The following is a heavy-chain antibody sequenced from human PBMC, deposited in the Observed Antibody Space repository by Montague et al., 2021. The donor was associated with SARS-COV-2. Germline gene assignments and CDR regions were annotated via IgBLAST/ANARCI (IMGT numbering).Heavy chain of an antibody. D-gene: IGHD6-19*01. CDR1: GDSVSSNRAA. V-gene: IGHV6-1*01. CDR2: TYFRSQWYS. Sequence: CAISGDSVSSNRAAWNWIRQSPSRGLAWLGRTYFRSQWYSDYAVSVKSRITINPDTSKNQFSLQLNSVTPEDTAVYYCARDAANTRIAVAGYYYYYAMDVWGQGTTVTVSS. J-gene: IGHJ6*02. CDR3: ARDAANTRIAVAGYYYYYAMDV.